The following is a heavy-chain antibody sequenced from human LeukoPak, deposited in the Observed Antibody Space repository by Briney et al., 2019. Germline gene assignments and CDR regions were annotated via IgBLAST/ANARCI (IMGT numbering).Heavy chain of an antibody. CDR2: IKQDGSEK. Sequence: GGSLRLSCAASGFTFSSYWMSWVRQAPGKGLEWVANIKQDGSEKYYVDSVKGRFTISRDNAKNSLYLQMNSLRAEDTAVYYCARLRNSSSRRRGTNDYWGQGTLVTVSS. V-gene: IGHV3-7*01. J-gene: IGHJ4*02. CDR3: ARLRNSSSRRRGTNDY. D-gene: IGHD6-13*01. CDR1: GFTFSSYW.